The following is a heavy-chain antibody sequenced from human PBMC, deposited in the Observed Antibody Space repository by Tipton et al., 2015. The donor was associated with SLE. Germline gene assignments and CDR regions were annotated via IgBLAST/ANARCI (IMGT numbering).Heavy chain of an antibody. CDR3: ARSPWGYWYFDL. Sequence: TLSLTCTVSGGSIDNYYWTWIRQSPGKGLEWIGYIHSGGSTKTNPSLKSRVTISIDTSQKQFSLKLNSVTAADTAEYYCARSPWGYWYFDLWGRGTPVTVSS. J-gene: IGHJ2*01. CDR1: GGSIDNYY. D-gene: IGHD3-16*01. V-gene: IGHV4-59*12. CDR2: IHSGGST.